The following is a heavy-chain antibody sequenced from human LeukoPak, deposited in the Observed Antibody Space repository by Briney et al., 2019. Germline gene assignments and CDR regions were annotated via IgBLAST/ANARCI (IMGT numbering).Heavy chain of an antibody. J-gene: IGHJ4*02. D-gene: IGHD3/OR15-3a*01. CDR2: VYYTGNT. CDR1: GVSISSSNSC. Sequence: SETLSLTCTVSGVSISSSNSCWGWIRQPPGKGLEWIGSVYYTGNTYYNASLKSQVSISIDTSKNQFSLKLTSVTAADTSVYYCARQTGSGLFILPGGQGTLVTVSS. CDR3: ARQTGSGLFILP. V-gene: IGHV4-39*01.